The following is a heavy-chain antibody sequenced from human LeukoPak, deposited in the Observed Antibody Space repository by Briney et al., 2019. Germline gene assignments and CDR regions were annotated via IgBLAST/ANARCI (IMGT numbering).Heavy chain of an antibody. J-gene: IGHJ4*02. CDR2: ISYDGSNK. D-gene: IGHD6-19*01. V-gene: IGHV3-30*18. Sequence: GRSLGLSCAASGFTFSSYGMHWVRQAPGKGLEWVAVISYDGSNKYYADSVKGRFTISRDNSKNTLYLQMNSLRAEDTAVYYCAKAHYSGWYAGIDYWGQGTLVTVSS. CDR1: GFTFSSYG. CDR3: AKAHYSGWYAGIDY.